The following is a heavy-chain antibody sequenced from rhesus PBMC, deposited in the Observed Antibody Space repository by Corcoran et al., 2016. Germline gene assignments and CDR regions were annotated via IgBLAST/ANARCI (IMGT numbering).Heavy chain of an antibody. CDR2: IYGRSGST. V-gene: IGHV4-160*01. CDR3: ARDPGYNRFDV. J-gene: IGHJ5-1*01. Sequence: QVQLQESGPGLVKPSETLSLTCAVSGGSFSSYWGGGIRQPPGKGLEGIGSIYGRSGSTEYNPSLKSRATISRDTSKNQFSLKLSSVTAADTAVYYCARDPGYNRFDVWGPGVLVTVSS. D-gene: IGHD3-34*01. CDR1: GGSFSSYW.